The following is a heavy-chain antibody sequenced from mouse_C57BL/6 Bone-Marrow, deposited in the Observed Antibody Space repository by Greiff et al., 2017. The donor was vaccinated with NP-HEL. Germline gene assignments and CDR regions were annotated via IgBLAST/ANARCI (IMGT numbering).Heavy chain of an antibody. CDR2: IDPENGDT. Sequence: VQLQQSGAELVRPGASVKLSCTASGFNFKDDYMHWVKQRPEQGLEWIGWIDPENGDTEYASKFQGKATITADTSSNTAYLQLSSLTSEDTAVYYCTSRGVAYWGQGTLVTVSA. CDR3: TSRGVAY. J-gene: IGHJ3*01. V-gene: IGHV14-4*01. CDR1: GFNFKDDY.